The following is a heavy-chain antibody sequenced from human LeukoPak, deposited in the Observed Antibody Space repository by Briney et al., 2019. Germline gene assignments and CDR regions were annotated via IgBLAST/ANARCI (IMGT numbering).Heavy chain of an antibody. CDR3: AKDDSGSSFTFDY. V-gene: IGHV3-30*18. J-gene: IGHJ4*02. CDR2: ISYDGSNK. Sequence: QPGGSLRLSCAASGFTFSSYGMHWVRQAPGKGLEWVAVISYDGSNKYYADSVKGRFTISRDNSKNTLYLQMNSLRAEGTAVYYCAKDDSGSSFTFDYWGQGTLVTVSS. D-gene: IGHD1-26*01. CDR1: GFTFSSYG.